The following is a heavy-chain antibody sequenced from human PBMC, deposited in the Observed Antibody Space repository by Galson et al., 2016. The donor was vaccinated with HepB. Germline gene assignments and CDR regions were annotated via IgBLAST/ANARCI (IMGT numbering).Heavy chain of an antibody. CDR1: GGSISSGSYH. V-gene: IGHV4-31*03. CDR3: ARESRRSYCSGGSCYDYWYFDL. J-gene: IGHJ2*01. D-gene: IGHD2-15*01. Sequence: TLSLTCTVSGGSISSGSYHWSWIRQHPGKGLEWIGYIYYYNPSLKSRVTTSLDTSKNQFSLKLSSVTAADTAVYYCARESRRSYCSGGSCYDYWYFDLWGRGTLVTVSS. CDR2: IY.